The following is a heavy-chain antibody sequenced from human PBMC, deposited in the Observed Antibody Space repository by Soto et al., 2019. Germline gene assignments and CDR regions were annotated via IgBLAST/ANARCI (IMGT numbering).Heavy chain of an antibody. CDR1: NGSISPNY. D-gene: IGHD1-20*01. J-gene: IGHJ4*02. CDR3: ARVAYNWNRDFDS. V-gene: IGHV4-59*12. Sequence: SETLSLTCTVSNGSISPNYWSWIRQPPGKGLEWIGYIYYSGKTYYNPSLKSRVTISLDTSKNQFSLDLSSVTAADTAVYYCARVAYNWNRDFDSWGQGALVTVSS. CDR2: IYYSGKT.